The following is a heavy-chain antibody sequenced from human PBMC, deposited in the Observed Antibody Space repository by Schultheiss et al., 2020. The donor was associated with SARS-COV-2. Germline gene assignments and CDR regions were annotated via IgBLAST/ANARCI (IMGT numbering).Heavy chain of an antibody. J-gene: IGHJ4*02. CDR2: IYYSGST. Sequence: GSLRLSCTVSGGSISSYYWSWIRQPPGKGLEWIGYIYYSGSTNYNPSLKSRVTMSVDTSKNQFSLKLSSVTAADTAVYYCARAVEDFTMVRGVITHFDYWGQGTLVTVSS. CDR1: GGSISSYY. D-gene: IGHD3-10*01. CDR3: ARAVEDFTMVRGVITHFDY. V-gene: IGHV4-59*12.